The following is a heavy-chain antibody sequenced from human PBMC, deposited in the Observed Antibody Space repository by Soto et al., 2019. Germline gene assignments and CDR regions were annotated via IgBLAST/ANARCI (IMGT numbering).Heavy chain of an antibody. D-gene: IGHD5-12*01. CDR1: GFSFSSYA. CDR3: AKGSIEYRASVDI. J-gene: IGHJ4*02. CDR2: ISGRGGSL. V-gene: IGHV3-23*01. Sequence: EVPLLESGGGLVQPGGSLRLSCAASGFSFSSYAMGWVRQAPGKGLEWVSVISGRGGSLYYADSVKGRFTISRDNSKNVLSLAMDSLRAEDTATYICAKGSIEYRASVDIWGQGTVVVVSS.